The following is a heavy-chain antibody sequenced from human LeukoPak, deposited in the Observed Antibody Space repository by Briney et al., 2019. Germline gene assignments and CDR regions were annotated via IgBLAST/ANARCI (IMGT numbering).Heavy chain of an antibody. CDR1: GGSINRYY. CDR3: VRDSPDGYTYGHYYYYMDV. V-gene: IGHV4-4*07. CDR2: IHSGGTT. Sequence: SETLSLTCTVSGGSINRYYWTWIRHPAGKGLERIGRIHSGGTTNYKPSLESRITLSVDTSQNQVSLRLSSVTVADTAVYFCVRDSPDGYTYGHYYYYMDVWGKGTTVTVSS. D-gene: IGHD5-18*01. J-gene: IGHJ6*03.